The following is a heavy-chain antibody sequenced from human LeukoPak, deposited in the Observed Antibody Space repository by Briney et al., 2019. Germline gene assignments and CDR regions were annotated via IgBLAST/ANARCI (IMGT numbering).Heavy chain of an antibody. D-gene: IGHD5-12*01. J-gene: IGHJ4*02. Sequence: GGSLRLSWEASGXTFSSYWMHWVRQAPGKGLVWVLHIKSDGSRTTYADSVRGRFTISRDNAKNTLYLQMNSLRAEDTAFYYCARDRGYTQDYWGQGTLVTVSS. CDR2: IKSDGSRT. CDR3: ARDRGYTQDY. V-gene: IGHV3-74*01. CDR1: GXTFSSYW.